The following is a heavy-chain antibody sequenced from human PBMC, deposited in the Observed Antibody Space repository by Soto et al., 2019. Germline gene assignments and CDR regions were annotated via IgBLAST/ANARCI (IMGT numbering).Heavy chain of an antibody. CDR2: FDPEDGET. J-gene: IGHJ6*02. CDR3: PTGSYVVVPAAIRKYYYYGMDV. V-gene: IGHV1-24*01. Sequence: ASVKVSCKASGGTFSSYAISWVRQAPGQGLEWMGGFDPEDGETIYAQKFQGRVTMTEDTSTDTAYMELSSLRSEDTAVYYCPTGSYVVVPAAIRKYYYYGMDVWGQGTTVTVSS. CDR1: GGTFSSYA. D-gene: IGHD2-2*01.